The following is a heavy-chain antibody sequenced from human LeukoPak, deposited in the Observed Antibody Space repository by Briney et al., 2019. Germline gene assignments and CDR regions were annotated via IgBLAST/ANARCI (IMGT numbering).Heavy chain of an antibody. CDR1: GGSISSGSYY. J-gene: IGHJ5*02. CDR2: IYTSGST. Sequence: SETLSLTCTVSGGSISSGSYYWSWIRQPAGKGLEWIGRIYTSGSTNYNPSLKSRVTISVDTSKNQSSLKLSSVTAADTAVYYCARGPYYYGSGSSFDPWGQGTLVTVSS. V-gene: IGHV4-61*02. D-gene: IGHD3-10*01. CDR3: ARGPYYYGSGSSFDP.